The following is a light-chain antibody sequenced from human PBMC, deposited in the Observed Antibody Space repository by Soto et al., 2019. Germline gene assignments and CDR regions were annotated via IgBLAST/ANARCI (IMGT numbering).Light chain of an antibody. CDR3: QQRSNWPPT. Sequence: DIVMTQSPATLSVSPGERATLSCRASQSMSNNLAWYQQKPGQAPRLLIYDASNRATGIPARFSGSGSGTYFTLTISSLEPEDFAVYYCQQRSNWPPTFGQGTKV. CDR2: DAS. CDR1: QSMSNN. V-gene: IGKV3-11*01. J-gene: IGKJ1*01.